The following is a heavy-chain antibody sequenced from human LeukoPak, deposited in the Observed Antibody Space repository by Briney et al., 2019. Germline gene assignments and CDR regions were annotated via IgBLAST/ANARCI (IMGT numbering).Heavy chain of an antibody. CDR3: ASPAPYSSGWYVLDY. D-gene: IGHD6-19*01. CDR1: GYTFTSYG. J-gene: IGHJ4*02. Sequence: ASVEVSCKASGYTFTSYGISWVRQAPGQGLEWMGWISAYNGNTNYAQKLQGRVTMTTDTSTSTAYMELRSLRSDDTAVYYCASPAPYSSGWYVLDYWGQGTLVTVSS. V-gene: IGHV1-18*01. CDR2: ISAYNGNT.